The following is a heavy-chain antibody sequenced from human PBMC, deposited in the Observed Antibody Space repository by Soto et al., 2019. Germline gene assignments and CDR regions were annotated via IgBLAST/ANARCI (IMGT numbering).Heavy chain of an antibody. V-gene: IGHV4-59*08. D-gene: IGHD3-9*01. Sequence: QVQLQESGPGLVKPSETLSLTCSVSGGSISGYYWSWIRQPPGQGLEYIGYIYYSGSTNYNPSLKSRVTISVDTSKNQFSLNLSSVTAADTAVYYCASLNFDLLTGYYAFDIWGQGTMVTVSS. CDR2: IYYSGST. CDR1: GGSISGYY. CDR3: ASLNFDLLTGYYAFDI. J-gene: IGHJ3*02.